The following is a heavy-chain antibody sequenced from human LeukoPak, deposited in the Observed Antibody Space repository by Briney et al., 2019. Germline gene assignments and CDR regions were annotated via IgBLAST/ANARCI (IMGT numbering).Heavy chain of an antibody. D-gene: IGHD5/OR15-5a*01. CDR2: INPNSGDT. J-gene: IGHJ4*02. CDR3: ARDGSTTPTYYFDY. Sequence: ASVKVSCKASGYTFTGYYIHWVRQAPGQGLEWMGWINPNSGDTNYAQKFQGMVPMTRDTSISTAYMELSRLKSDDTGVYYCARDGSTTPTYYFDYWGQGTLVTVSS. V-gene: IGHV1-2*02. CDR1: GYTFTGYY.